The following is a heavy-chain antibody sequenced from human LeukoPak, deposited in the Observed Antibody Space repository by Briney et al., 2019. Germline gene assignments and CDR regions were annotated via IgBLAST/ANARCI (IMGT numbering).Heavy chain of an antibody. CDR1: GGSISSGGYY. V-gene: IGHV4-31*03. J-gene: IGHJ4*02. CDR2: IYYSGST. CDR3: ARWDDEYYYGSGPGNY. D-gene: IGHD3-10*01. Sequence: SETLSLTCTVSGGSISSGGYYWSWIRQHPGKGLEWIGYIYYSGSTYYNPSLKSRVTISVDTSKNQFSLKLSSVTAADTAVYYCARWDDEYYYGSGPGNYWGQGTLVTVSS.